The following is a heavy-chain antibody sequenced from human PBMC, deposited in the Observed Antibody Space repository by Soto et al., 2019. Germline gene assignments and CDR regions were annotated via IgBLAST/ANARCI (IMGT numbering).Heavy chain of an antibody. CDR2: IYYSGTT. J-gene: IGHJ5*02. CDR3: ARCSLVVVPAPGFDP. V-gene: IGHV4-31*03. Sequence: TLSLTCTVSGGSISSGGYYWSWIRQHPGKGLEWIGYIYYSGTTYYNPSLKSRVTISVDTSKNQFSLKLSSVSAADTALYYCARCSLVVVPAPGFDPWGRGTLVTVS. D-gene: IGHD2-2*01. CDR1: GGSISSGGYY.